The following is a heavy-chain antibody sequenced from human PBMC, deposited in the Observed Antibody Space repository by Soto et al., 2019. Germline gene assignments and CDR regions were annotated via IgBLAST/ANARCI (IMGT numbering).Heavy chain of an antibody. Sequence: GGSLRLPCVVSGFIFSTYAMRWVRQAPGKGLEWVSGISGSDRSTYYADSVKGRFTISRDNSKNTLYLQMNSLRAEDTALYYCAKDRPFDTIFGSLDYWGQGTLVTVSS. D-gene: IGHD3-3*01. J-gene: IGHJ4*02. CDR3: AKDRPFDTIFGSLDY. CDR2: ISGSDRST. CDR1: GFIFSTYA. V-gene: IGHV3-23*01.